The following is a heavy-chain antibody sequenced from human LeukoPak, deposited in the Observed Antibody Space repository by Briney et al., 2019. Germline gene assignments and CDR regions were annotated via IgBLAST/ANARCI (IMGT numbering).Heavy chain of an antibody. CDR1: GYTFTGYY. D-gene: IGHD3-22*01. Sequence: ASVKVSCKASGYTFTGYYMHWVRQAPGQGLEWMGWINPNSGGTNYAQKFQGRVTMTRDTSISTAYMELSRLRSDDTAVYYCARAPYDSSGSIDYWGQGTLVTVSS. V-gene: IGHV1-2*02. CDR3: ARAPYDSSGSIDY. CDR2: INPNSGGT. J-gene: IGHJ4*02.